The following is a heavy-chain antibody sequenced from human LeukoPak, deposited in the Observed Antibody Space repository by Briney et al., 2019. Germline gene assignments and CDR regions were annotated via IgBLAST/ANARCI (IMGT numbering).Heavy chain of an antibody. D-gene: IGHD2-8*01. V-gene: IGHV4-34*01. CDR2: INHSGST. CDR1: GGSISSYY. CDR3: ARRQIVLMVYAVSWFDP. Sequence: SETLSLTCTVSGGSISSYYWSWIRQPPGKGLEWIGEINHSGSTNYNPSLKSRVTISVDTSKNQFSLKLSSVTAADTAVYYCARRQIVLMVYAVSWFDPWGQGTLVTVSS. J-gene: IGHJ5*02.